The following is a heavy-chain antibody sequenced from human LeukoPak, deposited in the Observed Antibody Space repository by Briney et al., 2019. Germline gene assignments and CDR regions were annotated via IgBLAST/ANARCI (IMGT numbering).Heavy chain of an antibody. D-gene: IGHD2-2*01. CDR2: INVSGGST. V-gene: IGHV3-23*01. Sequence: GGSLRLSCAASGFTFSNYAMSWVRQAPGKGLEWVSGINVSGGSTFYADSVRGRFTMSRDNSKNTLYLQMNSLRAEDTAVYYCAKDQYCTSTSCYVGYWGQGTLVTVSS. CDR1: GFTFSNYA. CDR3: AKDQYCTSTSCYVGY. J-gene: IGHJ4*02.